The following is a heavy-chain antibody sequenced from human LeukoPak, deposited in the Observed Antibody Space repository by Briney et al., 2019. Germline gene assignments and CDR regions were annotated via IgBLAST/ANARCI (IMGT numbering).Heavy chain of an antibody. CDR1: GFTFSSYA. Sequence: GGSLGLSCAASGFTFSSYAMSWVRQAPGKGLEWVSAISGSGGSTYYADSVKGRFTISRDNSKNTLYLQMNSLRAEDTAVYYCAKTPSGWYWYFDLWRRGTLLTVSS. CDR3: AKTPSGWYWYFDL. D-gene: IGHD6-19*01. J-gene: IGHJ2*01. CDR2: ISGSGGST. V-gene: IGHV3-23*01.